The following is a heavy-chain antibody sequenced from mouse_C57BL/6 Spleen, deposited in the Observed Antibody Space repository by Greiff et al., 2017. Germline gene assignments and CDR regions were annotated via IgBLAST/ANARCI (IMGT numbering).Heavy chain of an antibody. V-gene: IGHV1-64*01. CDR1: GYTFTSYW. J-gene: IGHJ2*01. CDR2: IHPNSGST. Sequence: VQLQQPGAELVKPGASVKLSCKASGYTFTSYWMHWVKQRPGQGLEWIGMIHPNSGSTNYNEKFKNKATLTVDKSSSTAYMQLSSLTSEDSAVYYCARGVYYGNYVDYWGQGTTLTVSS. CDR3: ARGVYYGNYVDY. D-gene: IGHD2-1*01.